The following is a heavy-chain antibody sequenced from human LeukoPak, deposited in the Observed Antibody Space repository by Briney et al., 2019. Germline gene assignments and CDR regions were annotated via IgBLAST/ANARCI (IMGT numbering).Heavy chain of an antibody. CDR2: INTDGRST. CDR1: GFTFTNYW. Sequence: GGSLRLSCAVSGFTFTNYWMHWVRQVPGKGLVWVSRINTDGRSTSYADSVKGRFTISRDNAKNTLYLQMNSLRAEDTAMYYCARVSGSRNYYFGAFDIWGQGTMVTVSS. J-gene: IGHJ3*02. D-gene: IGHD3-10*01. V-gene: IGHV3-74*01. CDR3: ARVSGSRNYYFGAFDI.